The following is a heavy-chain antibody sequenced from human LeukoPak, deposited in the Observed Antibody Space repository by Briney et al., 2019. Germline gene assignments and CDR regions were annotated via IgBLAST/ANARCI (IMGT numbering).Heavy chain of an antibody. CDR2: INPNSGAT. Sequence: ASVKVSCKASGYTFTGYYILWVRQAPGQGLGWMGWINPNSGATTYAQEFQGRVTMTRDTSISTAYMELSRLRSDDTAVYYCAILRYFGPGDYWGQGILVTVSS. CDR1: GYTFTGYY. V-gene: IGHV1-2*02. D-gene: IGHD3-9*01. CDR3: AILRYFGPGDY. J-gene: IGHJ4*02.